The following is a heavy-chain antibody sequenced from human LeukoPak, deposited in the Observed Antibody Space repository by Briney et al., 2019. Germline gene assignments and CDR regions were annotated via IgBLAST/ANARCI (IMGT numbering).Heavy chain of an antibody. CDR1: ASTFTAYY. CDR3: ARDGYCSSTSCYDYMDV. D-gene: IGHD2-2*01. V-gene: IGHV1-46*01. CDR2: INPSGGST. J-gene: IGHJ6*03. Sequence: ASVKVSCKASASTFTAYYFHWVRQAPGQGLEWMGIINPSGGSTSYAQKFQGRVTMTRDTSTSTVYMELSSLRSEDTAVYYCARDGYCSSTSCYDYMDVWGKGTTVTISS.